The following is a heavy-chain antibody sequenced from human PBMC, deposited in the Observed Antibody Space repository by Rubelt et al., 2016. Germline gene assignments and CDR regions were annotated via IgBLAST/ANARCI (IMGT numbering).Heavy chain of an antibody. J-gene: IGHJ5*02. CDR3: ARGVSTSWTFWFDP. CDR2: IFYSGST. D-gene: IGHD3/OR15-3a*01. Sequence: QVQLLESGPGLVKPSETLSLTCTVSGGSISSYYWSWIRQPPGKGLEWIGNIFYSGSTNYNPSLKSRVTISVDTTKNQVSLNLTTVTTADTDVYYCARGVSTSWTFWFDPWGQGTLVTVAS. CDR1: GGSISSYY. V-gene: IGHV4-59*01.